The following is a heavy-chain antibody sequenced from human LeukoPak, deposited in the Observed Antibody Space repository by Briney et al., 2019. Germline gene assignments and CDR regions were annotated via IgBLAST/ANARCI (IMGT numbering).Heavy chain of an antibody. V-gene: IGHV3-30-3*01. Sequence: GGSLRLSCAASGFTFSSYAMHWVRQAPGKGLEWVAVISYDESNKYYADSVKGRFTISRDNSKNTLYLQMNSLRAEDTAVYYCARDLRDMITFGGVIGYWGQGTLVTVSS. CDR1: GFTFSSYA. J-gene: IGHJ4*02. CDR3: ARDLRDMITFGGVIGY. CDR2: ISYDESNK. D-gene: IGHD3-16*02.